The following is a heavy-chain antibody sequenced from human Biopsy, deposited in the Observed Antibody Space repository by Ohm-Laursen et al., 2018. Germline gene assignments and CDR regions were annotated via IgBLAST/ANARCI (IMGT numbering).Heavy chain of an antibody. CDR3: ARLGELHGLWYFDF. J-gene: IGHJ4*02. CDR2: ISWDSGRI. D-gene: IGHD2-21*01. Sequence: SLRLSCAASGFTVNDHAMHWVRQPPGKGLEWVSGISWDSGRIGYAVSVQGRFTISRDNAKNSLYLQMNSLRVEDTALYFCARLGELHGLWYFDFWGQGALVTVSS. V-gene: IGHV3-9*01. CDR1: GFTVNDHA.